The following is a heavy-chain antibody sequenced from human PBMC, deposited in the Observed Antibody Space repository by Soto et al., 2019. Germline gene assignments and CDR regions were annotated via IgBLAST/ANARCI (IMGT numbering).Heavy chain of an antibody. J-gene: IGHJ4*02. CDR2: GYYSMRT. D-gene: IGHD6-19*01. CDR1: GDSVTTSSYS. Sequence: SETLSLTCAVSGDSVTTSSYSWGWIRQPPGKGLEWIGSGYYSMRTYYNPSLKSRVTISVDTSKNQFSLKVNSVTAADTAVYYCARYSSGWYYFDYWGQGTLVTVSS. CDR3: ARYSSGWYYFDY. V-gene: IGHV4-39*01.